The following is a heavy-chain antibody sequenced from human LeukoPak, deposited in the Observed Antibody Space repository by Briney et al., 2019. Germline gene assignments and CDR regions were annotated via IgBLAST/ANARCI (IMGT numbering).Heavy chain of an antibody. CDR3: ARVGPVWYDSSGYPNWFDP. V-gene: IGHV4-31*03. CDR1: GGSISSGGYY. J-gene: IGHJ5*02. Sequence: SETLSLTCTVSGGSISSGGYYWSWIRQHPGKGLEWIGYIYYSGSTYYNPSLKSRVTISVDTSKNQFSLKLSSVTAADTAVYYCARVGPVWYDSSGYPNWFDPWGQGTLVTVSS. CDR2: IYYSGST. D-gene: IGHD3-22*01.